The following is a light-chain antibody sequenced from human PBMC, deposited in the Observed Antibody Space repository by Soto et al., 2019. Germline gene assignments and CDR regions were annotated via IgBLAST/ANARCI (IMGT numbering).Light chain of an antibody. V-gene: IGLV2-14*01. J-gene: IGLJ1*01. CDR1: GSDVGGYKY. CDR2: EVS. CDR3: SSYTSSSTLV. Sequence: QSALTQPASVSGSPGQSITISCTGTGSDVGGYKYVSWYQHHPGKAPKLMIYEVSNRPSGVSNRFSGSKSGNTASLTISGRQAEDEADYYCSSYTSSSTLVFGTGTKLTVL.